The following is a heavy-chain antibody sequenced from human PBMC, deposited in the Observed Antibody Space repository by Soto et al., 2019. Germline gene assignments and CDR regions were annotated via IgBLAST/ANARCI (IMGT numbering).Heavy chain of an antibody. V-gene: IGHV1-2*02. CDR1: GYTFTGYY. J-gene: IGHJ4*02. Sequence: ASVKVSCKASGYTFTGYYMHWVRQAPGQGLEWMGWINPNSGGTNYAQKLQGRVTMTRDTSISTAYMEPSRLRSDDTAVYYCARDKLVRLGELSPTDYWGQGTLVTVSS. CDR3: ARDKLVRLGELSPTDY. CDR2: INPNSGGT. D-gene: IGHD3-16*02.